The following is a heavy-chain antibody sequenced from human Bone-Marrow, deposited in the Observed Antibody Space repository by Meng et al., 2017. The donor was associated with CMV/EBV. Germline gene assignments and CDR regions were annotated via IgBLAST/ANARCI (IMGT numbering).Heavy chain of an antibody. Sequence: GEFLKISCVASGFCISSFWMSWVRQAPGKGLEWVANIEQDDSEDYHVDTVRGRFTISRDTAKNSVYLQMNSLRVDDTAVYYCARRGGGGYHNGAFDIWGRGTMVTVSS. D-gene: IGHD5-24*01. J-gene: IGHJ3*02. CDR2: IEQDDSED. CDR3: ARRGGGGYHNGAFDI. CDR1: GFCISSFW. V-gene: IGHV3-7*01.